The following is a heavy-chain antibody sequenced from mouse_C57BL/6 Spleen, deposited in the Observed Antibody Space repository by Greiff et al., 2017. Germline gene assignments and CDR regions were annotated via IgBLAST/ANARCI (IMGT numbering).Heavy chain of an antibody. J-gene: IGHJ4*01. V-gene: IGHV1-53*01. CDR3: ARVGYGNYYAMDY. CDR2: INPSNGGT. CDR1: GYTFTSYW. Sequence: VKLQQPGTELVKPGASVKLSCKASGYTFTSYWMHWVKQRPGQGLEWIGNINPSNGGTNYNEKFKSKATLTVDKSSSTAYMQLSSLTSEDSAVYYCARVGYGNYYAMDYWGQGTSVTVSS. D-gene: IGHD2-1*01.